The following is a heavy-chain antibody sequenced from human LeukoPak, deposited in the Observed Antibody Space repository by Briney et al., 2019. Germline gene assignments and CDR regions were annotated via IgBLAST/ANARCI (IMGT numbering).Heavy chain of an antibody. V-gene: IGHV3-30*03. CDR3: ARDLSNYYYGSGLGY. CDR2: ISYDGSNK. D-gene: IGHD3-10*01. CDR1: GFTFSSYG. Sequence: PGRSLRLSCAASGFTFSSYGMHWVRQAPGKGLEWVAVISYDGSNKYYADSVKGRFTISRDNSKNTLYLQMNSLRAEDTAVYYCARDLSNYYYGSGLGYWGQGTLVTVSS. J-gene: IGHJ4*02.